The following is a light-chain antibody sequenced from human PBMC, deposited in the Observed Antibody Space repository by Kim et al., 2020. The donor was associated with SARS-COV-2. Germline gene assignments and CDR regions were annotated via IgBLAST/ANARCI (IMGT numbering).Light chain of an antibody. CDR2: GAS. Sequence: SLGERATLSCRASQSVSDNLAWYQQKPGQAPRLLIYGASTRATGIPARFSGSGSGTEFTLTISSLQSEDSAVYYCQQYDDWPPWTFGQGTKVVIK. V-gene: IGKV3-15*01. CDR3: QQYDDWPPWT. J-gene: IGKJ1*01. CDR1: QSVSDN.